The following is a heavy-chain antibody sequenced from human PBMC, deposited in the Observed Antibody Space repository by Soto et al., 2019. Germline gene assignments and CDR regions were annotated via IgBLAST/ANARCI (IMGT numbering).Heavy chain of an antibody. V-gene: IGHV5-10-1*01. J-gene: IGHJ3*02. CDR2: IDVSDSYI. CDR1: GYDFPNSW. CDR3: AIVSDANDGSGYWTFYI. D-gene: IGHD3-22*01. Sequence: GESLKISCQASGYDFPNSWISWVRQMPGKDLEWMARIDVSDSYINYNPSFKGHVTISTDKSITTAYLEWSSLKASDTAIYYCAIVSDANDGSGYWTFYIWGQGTTVTVSS.